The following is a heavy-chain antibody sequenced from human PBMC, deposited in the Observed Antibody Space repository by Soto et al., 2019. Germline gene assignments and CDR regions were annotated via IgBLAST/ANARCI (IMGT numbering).Heavy chain of an antibody. CDR1: GGTFSSYA. CDR3: ARGAGEGYYYGMDV. D-gene: IGHD7-27*01. J-gene: IGHJ6*02. CDR2: IIPIFGTA. Sequence: QVQLVQSGAEVKKPGSSVKVSCKASGGTFSSYAISWVRQAPGQGLEWMGGIIPIFGTANYAQKFQGRVTITADESTSTAYMELSNLRSEDTAVYYCARGAGEGYYYGMDVWGQGTTVTVSS. V-gene: IGHV1-69*12.